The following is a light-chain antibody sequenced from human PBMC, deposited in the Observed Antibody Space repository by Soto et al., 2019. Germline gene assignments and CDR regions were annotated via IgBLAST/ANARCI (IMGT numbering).Light chain of an antibody. V-gene: IGKV1-17*03. CDR2: AAS. CDR1: QGINNY. CDR3: LQHNSYPLT. J-gene: IGKJ4*01. Sequence: DIPKTQSPSAMSASVGDRVTITCRASQGINNYLAWFQQKPGKVPKRLISAASSLQSGVPSRFSGSGSGTEFTLTISSLQPEDFATYYCLQHNSYPLTFGGGTKVDIK.